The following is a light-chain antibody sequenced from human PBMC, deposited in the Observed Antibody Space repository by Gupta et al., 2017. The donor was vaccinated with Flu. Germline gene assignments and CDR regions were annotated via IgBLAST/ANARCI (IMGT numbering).Light chain of an antibody. CDR3: KQALQTPFT. J-gene: IGKJ4*01. CDR1: QSLLNINGNHY. Sequence: DIVMTQSPLSLPVTPGEPASISCRSSQSLLNINGNHYLDWYLQKPGQSPQLLIYLGSNRASGVPDRFSGSGSGTDFTLKISRVEAEDVGLYYCKQALQTPFTFGRGTTVEIK. CDR2: LGS. V-gene: IGKV2-28*01.